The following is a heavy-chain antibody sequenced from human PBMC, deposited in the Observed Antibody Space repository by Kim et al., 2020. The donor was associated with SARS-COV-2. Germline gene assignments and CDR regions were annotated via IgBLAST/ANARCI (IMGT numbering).Heavy chain of an antibody. J-gene: IGHJ6*01. V-gene: IGHV3-7*03. CDR1: GFTFSSSW. D-gene: IGHD2-2*01. CDR3: VGRYCSSTSCYRHYYYG. CDR2: IKHDGSEK. Sequence: GGSLRLSCAASGFTFSSSWMSWVRQAPGKGLEWVANIKHDGSEKYYVDSVKGRFTISRDNAKNSLSLQMNSMRAEDTAVTYCVGRYCSSTSCYRHYYYG.